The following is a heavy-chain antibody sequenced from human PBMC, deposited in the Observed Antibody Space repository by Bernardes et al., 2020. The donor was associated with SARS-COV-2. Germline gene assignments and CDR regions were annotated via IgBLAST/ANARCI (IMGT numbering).Heavy chain of an antibody. CDR2: ISYDGSNK. CDR1: RFPLSNYW. D-gene: IGHD5-12*01. V-gene: IGHV3-30*03. CDR3: ARDGRDGYNRGAFDI. Sequence: VGSLRLSCESSRFPLSNYWMAWVRQAPGKGLEWVALISYDGSNKYYADSVKGRFTISRDNSKNTLYMQMNSLRAEDTAVYYCARDGRDGYNRGAFDIWGQGKMVTVSS. J-gene: IGHJ3*02.